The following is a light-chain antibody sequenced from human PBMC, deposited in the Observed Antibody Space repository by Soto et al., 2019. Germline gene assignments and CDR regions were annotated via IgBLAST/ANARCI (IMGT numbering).Light chain of an antibody. J-gene: IGKJ1*01. Sequence: DIQMTQSPSTLSASVGDRVTITCRASQSISSWLAWFQQKPGTAPKLLIYKASTLQSGVPSRFSGSGSGTEFTLTISGLQPDDSATYYCQQYNDNWTFGQGTKVDIK. CDR3: QQYNDNWT. CDR1: QSISSW. V-gene: IGKV1-5*03. CDR2: KAS.